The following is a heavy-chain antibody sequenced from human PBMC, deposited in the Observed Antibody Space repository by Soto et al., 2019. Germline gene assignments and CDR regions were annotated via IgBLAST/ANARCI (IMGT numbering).Heavy chain of an antibody. CDR3: AKRRGQVGASIDY. CDR1: GFTFSIYA. J-gene: IGHJ4*02. CDR2: ISASGTGT. Sequence: EVHLLESGGGLVQPGGSLRLSCAASGFTFSIYAMSWVRQAPGKGLEWVSAISASGTGTYYADSVKGRFTISRDSSENTLSLQMDSLRAEDTAVYYCAKRRGQVGASIDYWGQGTLVTVSS. D-gene: IGHD1-26*01. V-gene: IGHV3-23*01.